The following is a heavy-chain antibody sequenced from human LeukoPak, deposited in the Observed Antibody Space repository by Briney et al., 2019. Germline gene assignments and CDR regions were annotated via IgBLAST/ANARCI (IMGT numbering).Heavy chain of an antibody. CDR2: IYYSGST. CDR1: GGSISSGDYY. D-gene: IGHD6-13*01. V-gene: IGHV4-30-4*08. Sequence: PSETLSLTCTVSGGSISSGDYYWSWIRQPPGKGLEWIGYIYYSGSTYYNPSLKSRVTISVDTSKNQFSLKLSSVTAADTAVYYCARDSRCSSSWARPFDYWGQGTLVTVSS. CDR3: ARDSRCSSSWARPFDY. J-gene: IGHJ4*02.